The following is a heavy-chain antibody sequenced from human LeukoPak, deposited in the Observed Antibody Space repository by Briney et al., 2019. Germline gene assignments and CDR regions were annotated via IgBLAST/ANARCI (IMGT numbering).Heavy chain of an antibody. V-gene: IGHV1-18*01. D-gene: IGHD3-3*01. CDR1: GYTFTSYG. CDR2: ISAYNGNT. CDR3: ARGGEILRFLEWLSPYDY. J-gene: IGHJ4*02. Sequence: ASVKVSCKASGYTFTSYGISWVRQAPGQGLEWMGWISAYNGNTNYAQKPQGRVTMTTDTSTSTAYMELRSLRSDDTAVYYCARGGEILRFLEWLSPYDYWGQGTLVTVSS.